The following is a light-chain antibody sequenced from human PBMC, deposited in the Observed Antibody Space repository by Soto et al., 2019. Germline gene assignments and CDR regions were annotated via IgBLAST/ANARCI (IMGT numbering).Light chain of an antibody. J-gene: IGKJ1*01. CDR1: QSISSW. CDR2: KAS. Sequence: DIQMTQSPSTLSASVGDRVTITCRASQSISSWLAWYQQKPGKAPKLLIYKASSLESGVPSRFSGSGSGTEFTLTISSLEPEDFAVYYCQQRSNWLVTFGQGTKVEIK. V-gene: IGKV1-5*03. CDR3: QQRSNWLVT.